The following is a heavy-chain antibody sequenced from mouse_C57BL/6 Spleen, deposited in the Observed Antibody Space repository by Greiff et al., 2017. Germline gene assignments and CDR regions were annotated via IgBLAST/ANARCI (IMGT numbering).Heavy chain of an antibody. Sequence: QVQLQQPGAELVRPGSSVKLSCKASGYTFTSYWMHWVKQRPIQGLEWIGNIDPSDSETHYNQKFKDKATLTVDKSSSTAYMQLSSLTSEDSAVYYGARSYGSSPYYYAMDYWGQGTSVTVSS. V-gene: IGHV1-52*01. CDR1: GYTFTSYW. D-gene: IGHD1-1*01. CDR3: ARSYGSSPYYYAMDY. J-gene: IGHJ4*01. CDR2: IDPSDSET.